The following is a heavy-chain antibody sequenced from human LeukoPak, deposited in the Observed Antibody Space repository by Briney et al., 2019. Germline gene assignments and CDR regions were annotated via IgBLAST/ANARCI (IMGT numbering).Heavy chain of an antibody. J-gene: IGHJ4*02. CDR2: ISYDGSTK. V-gene: IGHV3-30*18. CDR1: GFTFSSYG. CDR3: AKDFAREWLSTSDY. D-gene: IGHD3-3*01. Sequence: PGGSLRLSCAASGFTFSSYGMHWVRQAPGKGLECVAVISYDGSTKYYADSVKGRFAISRDNSKNTLYLQMNSLRVEDTAVYYCAKDFAREWLSTSDYWGQGTLVTVSS.